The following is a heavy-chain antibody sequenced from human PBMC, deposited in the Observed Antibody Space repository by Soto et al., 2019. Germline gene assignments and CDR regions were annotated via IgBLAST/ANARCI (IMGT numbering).Heavy chain of an antibody. D-gene: IGHD3-10*01. CDR2: SRDKASSYTT. V-gene: IGHV3-72*01. Sequence: EVQLVESGGGLVQPGGSLRLSCAASGFTLSDHYMDWVRQAPGKGLEWVGRSRDKASSYTTLYAASVKGRFTISRDDSKDALYLQVNSLKTEDTAVYYFARDPPGPEAFDLWGQGTMVTVSS. CDR1: GFTLSDHY. J-gene: IGHJ3*01. CDR3: ARDPPGPEAFDL.